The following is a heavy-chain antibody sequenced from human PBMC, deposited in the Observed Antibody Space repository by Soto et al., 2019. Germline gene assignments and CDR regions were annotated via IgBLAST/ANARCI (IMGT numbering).Heavy chain of an antibody. CDR2: INHSGST. CDR1: GGSFSGYY. V-gene: IGHV4-34*01. Sequence: KPSETLPLTCAVYGGSFSGYYWSWIRQPPGKGLEWIGEINHSGSTNYNPSLKSRVTISVDTSKNQFSLKLSSVTAADTAVYYCARGRCGGFGVVIQLNYYYGLDVWGQGTTVTVSS. D-gene: IGHD3-3*01. J-gene: IGHJ6*02. CDR3: ARGRCGGFGVVIQLNYYYGLDV.